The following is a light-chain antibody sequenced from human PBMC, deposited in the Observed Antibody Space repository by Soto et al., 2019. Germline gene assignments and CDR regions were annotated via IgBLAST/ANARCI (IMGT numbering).Light chain of an antibody. V-gene: IGKV1-33*01. CDR3: QQDDNLPPVT. CDR1: QDISNY. CDR2: EAS. Sequence: DIQMTQSPSSLSASVGDRVTITCQASQDISNYLNWYQQKPGKAPKLLIYEASNLETGVPSRFSGSGSGTDVTFTISSLQPEDIATCYCQQDDNLPPVTFGHGTEVDIK. J-gene: IGKJ3*01.